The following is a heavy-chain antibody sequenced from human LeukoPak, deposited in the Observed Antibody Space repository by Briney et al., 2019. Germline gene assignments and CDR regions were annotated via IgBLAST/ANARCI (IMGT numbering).Heavy chain of an antibody. CDR1: GFIFSNYG. CDR2: ISFSSTHI. D-gene: IGHD1-26*01. Sequence: GGSLRLSCAASGFIFSNYGMSWVRQAPGKGLEWVSSISFSSTHIYYADSIQGRFIISRDNAENSLYLQMNSLRAEDTAVYYCARARVGATYLDYWGQGTLVTVSS. J-gene: IGHJ4*02. CDR3: ARARVGATYLDY. V-gene: IGHV3-21*06.